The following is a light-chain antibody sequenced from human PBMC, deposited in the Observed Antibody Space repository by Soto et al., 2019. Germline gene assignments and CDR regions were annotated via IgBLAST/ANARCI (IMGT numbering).Light chain of an antibody. J-gene: IGKJ2*01. Sequence: EIVLTQSPATLSLSPGERATLSCRASQSISTYLAWYQQKPGQPPRLLIYDASNRATGIPARFSGGGSGTDFTLTISSLEPEDFAVYYCQQRSNWPMYTFGQGTKLEIK. CDR1: QSISTY. V-gene: IGKV3-11*01. CDR3: QQRSNWPMYT. CDR2: DAS.